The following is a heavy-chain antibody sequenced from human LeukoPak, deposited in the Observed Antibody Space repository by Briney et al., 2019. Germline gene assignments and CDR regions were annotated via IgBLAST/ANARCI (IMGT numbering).Heavy chain of an antibody. V-gene: IGHV4-34*01. D-gene: IGHD3-10*01. J-gene: IGHJ5*02. CDR2: INHSGST. CDR1: GGSFSGYY. Sequence: SETLSLTCAVYGGSFSGYYWSWIRQSPGKGLEWIGEINHSGSTKYNPSLKNRVTISVDTSKNQFSLKLSSVTAAATAVYYCARRLPGFLVRGVLNGNWFDPWGQGTLVTVSS. CDR3: ARRLPGFLVRGVLNGNWFDP.